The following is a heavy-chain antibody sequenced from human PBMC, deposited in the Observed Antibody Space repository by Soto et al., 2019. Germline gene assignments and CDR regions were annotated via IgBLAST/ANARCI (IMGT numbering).Heavy chain of an antibody. Sequence: QVQLVESGGGVVQPGTSLRVSCVGSGFTFRSYVIHWVRQAPGKGLEWVALTSYDGSDKYYGDSVRGRFTISRDNSRNQVDLQMDSLRLEDTALYYCARGGTRGGLDVWGQGTLVSVSS. J-gene: IGHJ1*01. V-gene: IGHV3-30*19. D-gene: IGHD3-16*01. CDR3: ARGGTRGGLDV. CDR1: GFTFRSYV. CDR2: TSYDGSDK.